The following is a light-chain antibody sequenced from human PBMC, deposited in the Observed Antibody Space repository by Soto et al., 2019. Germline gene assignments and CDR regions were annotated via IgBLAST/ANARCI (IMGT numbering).Light chain of an antibody. CDR3: SSYTSSITYV. CDR1: SSDVGGYNY. Sequence: QSALTQPASVSGSPGQSITISCTGASSDVGGYNYVSWYQQHPGKAPKLMIYDVSNRPSGVSNRFSGSKSGNTASLTISGLQPEDEADYYCSSYTSSITYVFGTGTKVTVL. V-gene: IGLV2-14*01. CDR2: DVS. J-gene: IGLJ1*01.